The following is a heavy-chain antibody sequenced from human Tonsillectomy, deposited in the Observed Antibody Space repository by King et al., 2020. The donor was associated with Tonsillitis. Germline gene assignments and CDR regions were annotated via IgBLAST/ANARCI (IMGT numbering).Heavy chain of an antibody. Sequence: VQLVESGPEVTKPGASVKVSCKASGYTFTDYYIHWVRQAPGQGLEWMGWINPDSGDTNCAQKFQGRVIMTRDTSIITAYMELSSLRSDDTAVYYCARSAKYSSSWYYFWGQGALVTVSS. V-gene: IGHV1-2*02. CDR1: GYTFTDYY. CDR2: INPDSGDT. J-gene: IGHJ4*02. CDR3: ARSAKYSSSWYYF. D-gene: IGHD6-13*01.